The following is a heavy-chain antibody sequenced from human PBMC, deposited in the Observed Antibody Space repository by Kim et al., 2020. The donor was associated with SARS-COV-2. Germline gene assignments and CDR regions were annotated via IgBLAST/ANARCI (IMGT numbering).Heavy chain of an antibody. CDR2: IYYSGST. V-gene: IGHV4-39*07. D-gene: IGHD6-19*01. CDR1: GGSISSSSYY. CDR3: ARDSHSGWYLFGWFDP. Sequence: SETLSLTCTVSGGSISSSSYYWGWIRQPPGKGLEWIGSIYYSGSTYYNPSLKSRVTISVDTSKNQFSLKLSSVTAADTAVYYCARDSHSGWYLFGWFDPWGQGTLVTVSS. J-gene: IGHJ5*02.